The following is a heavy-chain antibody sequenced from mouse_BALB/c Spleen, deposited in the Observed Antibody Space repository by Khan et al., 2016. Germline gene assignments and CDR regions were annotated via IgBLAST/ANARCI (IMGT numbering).Heavy chain of an antibody. CDR3: ATYNGYYFDY. J-gene: IGHJ2*01. CDR2: ISYSGST. CDR1: GDSITSGY. V-gene: IGHV3-8*02. D-gene: IGHD2-2*01. Sequence: EVQLQESGPSLVKPSQTLSLTCSVTGDSITSGYWNWIRKFPGNKLKYMGYISYSGSTYYNPYLKSRFSITRDTSKNQFYLQLKSVTTEDTARYFCATYNGYYFDYWGQGTTLTVSS.